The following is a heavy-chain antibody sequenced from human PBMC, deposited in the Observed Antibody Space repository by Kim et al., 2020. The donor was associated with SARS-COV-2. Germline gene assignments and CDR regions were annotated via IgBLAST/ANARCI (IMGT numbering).Heavy chain of an antibody. CDR3: ARVYFINWFDP. V-gene: IGHV3-66*01. D-gene: IGHD1-26*01. Sequence: STTYIDSVKDEFINSRDNYKNTLYLQMNSLRAEDTAVYYCARVYFINWFDPWGQGTLVTVSS. CDR2: ST. J-gene: IGHJ5*02.